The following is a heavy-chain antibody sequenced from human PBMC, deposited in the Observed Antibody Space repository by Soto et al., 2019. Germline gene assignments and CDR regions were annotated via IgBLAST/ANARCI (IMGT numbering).Heavy chain of an antibody. CDR2: MNMDGNRI. J-gene: IGHJ4*02. CDR3: VRGDGDRDDGHGYLGRH. CDR1: GFTFSSYW. D-gene: IGHD5-18*01. V-gene: IGHV3-74*01. Sequence: EVQLVESGGGLVQPGGSLRLSCAASGFTFSSYWMHWVRQAPGKGLEWVSRMNMDGNRISYVDSVKGRCTISRDNAKNTFYMEMNSARVEDTAGYYCVRGDGDRDDGHGYLGRHWGQGSLVTVSA.